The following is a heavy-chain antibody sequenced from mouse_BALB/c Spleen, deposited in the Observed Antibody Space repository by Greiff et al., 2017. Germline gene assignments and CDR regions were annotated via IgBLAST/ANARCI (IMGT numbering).Heavy chain of an antibody. J-gene: IGHJ1*01. CDR1: GFTFSSYG. D-gene: IGHD3-2*01. V-gene: IGHV5-6*01. CDR2: ISSGGSYT. CDR3: ARQDKPWYFDV. Sequence: EVHLVESGGDLVKPGGSLKLSCAASGFTFSSYGMSWVRQTPDKRLEWVATISSGGSYTYYPDSVKGRFTISRDNAKNTLYLQMSSLKSEDTAMYYCARQDKPWYFDVWGAGTTVTVSS.